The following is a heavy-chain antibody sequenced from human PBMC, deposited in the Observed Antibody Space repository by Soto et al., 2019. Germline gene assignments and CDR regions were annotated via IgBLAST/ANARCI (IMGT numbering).Heavy chain of an antibody. D-gene: IGHD2-2*01. V-gene: IGHV5-10-1*01. CDR1: GYSFTSYW. J-gene: IGHJ6*02. CDR3: ARRRVVPHDIGVRYYYYGLDV. CDR2: IGPSDSYT. Sequence: GESLKISCKGSGYSFTSYWISWVRQMPGKGLEWMGRIGPSDSYTNYSPSFQGHVTISADKSISTAYLQWSSLKASDTAMYYCARRRVVPHDIGVRYYYYGLDVWGQGTTVTVSS.